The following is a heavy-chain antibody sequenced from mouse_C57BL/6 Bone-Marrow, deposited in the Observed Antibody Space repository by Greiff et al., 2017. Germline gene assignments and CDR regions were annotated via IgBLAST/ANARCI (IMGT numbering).Heavy chain of an antibody. CDR2: IFPGSGST. CDR3: AKKGYGSRGDLDY. CDR1: GYTFTGYW. Sequence: QVQLQQSGAELMKPGASVKLSCKATGYTFTGYWIEWVKQRPGHGLEWIGEIFPGSGSTNYNEKFTGKATLTSDTSSNTAYMQLSSLTTEDSAIYYCAKKGYGSRGDLDYWGQGTTLTVSS. D-gene: IGHD1-1*01. J-gene: IGHJ2*01. V-gene: IGHV1-9*01.